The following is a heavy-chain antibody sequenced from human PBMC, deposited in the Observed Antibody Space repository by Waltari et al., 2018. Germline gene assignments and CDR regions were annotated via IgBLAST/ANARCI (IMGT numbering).Heavy chain of an antibody. CDR2: INQEGTA. CDR3: ARGRLRIAGAGLDY. D-gene: IGHD6-13*01. CDR1: GGSFSGYY. J-gene: IGHJ4*02. V-gene: IGHV4-34*01. Sequence: VQLQQWGAGLLKPSETLTLTCGVYGGSFSGYYWSWIRQSPQKGLEWIGEINQEGTAKYNPSLKSRVTMSVDTSQKQFSLRLHDVSAADTGVYYCARGRLRIAGAGLDYWGQGTHVTVSS.